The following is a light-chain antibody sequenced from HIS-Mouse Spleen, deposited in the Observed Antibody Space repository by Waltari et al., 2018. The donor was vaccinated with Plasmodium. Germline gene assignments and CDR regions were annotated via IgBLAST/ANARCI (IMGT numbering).Light chain of an antibody. V-gene: IGKV1-5*03. Sequence: DIQMTQSPSPLSASVGARVTITCRASQRISSWLAWYQQKPGKAPKLLIYNASSLESGVPSRFSGSGSGTEVTLTISSLQPDDFATYYCQQYNSYSYTFGQGTKLEIK. CDR3: QQYNSYSYT. J-gene: IGKJ2*01. CDR1: QRISSW. CDR2: NAS.